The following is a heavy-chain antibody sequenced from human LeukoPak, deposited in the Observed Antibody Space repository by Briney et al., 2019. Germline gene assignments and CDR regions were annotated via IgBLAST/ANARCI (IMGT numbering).Heavy chain of an antibody. CDR1: GFSLSTSGVG. V-gene: IGHV2-5*02. CDR2: IYCDDDK. J-gene: IGHJ4*02. D-gene: IGHD1/OR15-1a*01. CDR3: AHTLNNVYHDY. Sequence: SGPTLVNPTQTLTLTCTFAGFSLSTSGVGVGWIRQPPGKALEWLALIYCDDDKRYSPSLKSRLTITKDTSKNQLVLTMTNMDPVDTATYYCAHTLNNVYHDYWGQGTLVTVSS.